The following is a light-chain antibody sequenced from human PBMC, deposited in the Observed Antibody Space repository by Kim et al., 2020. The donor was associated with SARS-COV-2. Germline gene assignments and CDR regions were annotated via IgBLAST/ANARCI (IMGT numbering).Light chain of an antibody. V-gene: IGKV3-20*01. J-gene: IGKJ1*01. CDR3: QQYGNSPWT. CDR2: GAS. CDR1: RSGSSTY. Sequence: EIVLTQSPGTLSLSPGERATLSCRASRSGSSTYLAWYQKKPGQAPRLLIHGASSRATGIPDRFSGSGSGTDFTLTISRLEPEDCAVYYCQQYGNSPWTFGKGTKVDI.